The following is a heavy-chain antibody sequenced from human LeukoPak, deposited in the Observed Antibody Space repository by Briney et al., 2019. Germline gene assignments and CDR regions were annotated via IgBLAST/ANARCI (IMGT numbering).Heavy chain of an antibody. CDR2: MNPNSGNT. J-gene: IGHJ4*02. CDR3: ARGLGFLEVRGVIPLDY. CDR1: GYTFTGYY. V-gene: IGHV1-8*02. Sequence: ASVKVSCKASGYTFTGYYMHWVRQAPGQGLEWMGWMNPNSGNTGYAQKFQGRVTMTRNTSISTAYMELSSLRSEDTAVYYCARGLGFLEVRGVIPLDYWGQGTLVTVSS. D-gene: IGHD3-10*01.